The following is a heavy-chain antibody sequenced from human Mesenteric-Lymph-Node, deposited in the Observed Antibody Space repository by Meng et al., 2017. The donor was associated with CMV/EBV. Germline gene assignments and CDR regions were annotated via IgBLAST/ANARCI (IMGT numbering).Heavy chain of an antibody. V-gene: IGHV1-69*05. CDR3: ATSSGNSYYYYGMDV. D-gene: IGHD6-6*01. CDR2: IISIFGTA. J-gene: IGHJ6*02. CDR1: GGTFSSYA. Sequence: SVKVSCKASGGTFSSYAISWVRPAPGQGLEWMGGIISIFGTANYAQKFQGRVTITTDESTSTAYMELSSLRSEDTAVYYCATSSGNSYYYYGMDVWGQGTTVTVSS.